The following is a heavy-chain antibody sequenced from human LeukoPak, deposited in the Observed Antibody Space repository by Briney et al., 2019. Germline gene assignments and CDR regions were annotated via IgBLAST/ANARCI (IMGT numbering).Heavy chain of an antibody. CDR1: GYSISSGYY. D-gene: IGHD3-16*02. CDR2: IYHSGST. Sequence: SETLSLTCTASGYSISSGYYWGWIRQPPGQGLEWIGSIYHSGSTYYNPSLKSRVTISVDTSKNQFSLKLSSVTAANTAVYYCARGPLVMYFDYWGQGTLVTVSS. V-gene: IGHV4-38-2*02. J-gene: IGHJ4*02. CDR3: ARGPLVMYFDY.